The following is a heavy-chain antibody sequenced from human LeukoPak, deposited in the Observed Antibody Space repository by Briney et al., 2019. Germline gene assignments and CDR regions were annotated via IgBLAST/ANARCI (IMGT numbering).Heavy chain of an antibody. V-gene: IGHV4-39*01. CDR1: GGSISSSSYY. J-gene: IGHJ4*02. Sequence: SETLSLTCTVSGGSISSSSYYWAWIRQPPGKGLEWIGTFYYGGSTYHNPSLKSRVTISVDTSKNQFSLRLTSVTAADTAVYFCASGGEQLWPYDPFSFWGQGTLVNVSS. D-gene: IGHD5-18*01. CDR3: ASGGEQLWPYDPFSF. CDR2: FYYGGST.